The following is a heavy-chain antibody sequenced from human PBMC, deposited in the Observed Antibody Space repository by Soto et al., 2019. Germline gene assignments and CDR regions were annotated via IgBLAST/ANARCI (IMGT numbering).Heavy chain of an antibody. J-gene: IGHJ6*02. CDR3: ARRQISPPTRGAASARGGMDV. Sequence: QVQLVESGGGVVQPGRSLRLSCAASGFNFNNYGMPWVRQAPGKGLEGVAVIWNDGNGYYYANSVKGRFTISRDNSKNTLYLQMSSLRAEDTAVYYCARRQISPPTRGAASARGGMDVWGQGTTVTVSS. V-gene: IGHV3-33*01. CDR2: IWNDGNGY. D-gene: IGHD6-13*01. CDR1: GFNFNNYG.